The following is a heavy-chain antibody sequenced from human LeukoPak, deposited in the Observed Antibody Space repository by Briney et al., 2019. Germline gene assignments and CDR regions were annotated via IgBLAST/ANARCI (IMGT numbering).Heavy chain of an antibody. CDR2: IYYSGIT. J-gene: IGHJ3*02. CDR1: GGSISSGDYY. D-gene: IGHD3-22*01. V-gene: IGHV4-30-4*08. CDR3: ARHRPLTYYYDSSGYSDAFDI. Sequence: TLSLTCPVSGGSISSGDYYRSWIRQPPGKGLGWIWDIYYSGITYYNPSLKSQITITVDTPKTQFSLKLSSVTAADTAVYYCARHRPLTYYYDSSGYSDAFDIWGQGTMVTVSS.